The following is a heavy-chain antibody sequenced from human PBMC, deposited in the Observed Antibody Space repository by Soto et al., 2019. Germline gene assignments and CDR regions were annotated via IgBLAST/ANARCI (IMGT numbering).Heavy chain of an antibody. CDR3: VKYPHSSNLDSGLVGY. CDR2: IKEDGSER. CDR1: GFTFSNYW. D-gene: IGHD6-13*01. J-gene: IGHJ4*01. V-gene: IGHV3-7*01. Sequence: PGGSLRLSCAASGFTFSNYWMSWVRQAPGKGLEWVANIKEDGSERNYVESVKGRFTISRDNAENSLYLQMNSLRAEDTALYHCVKYPHSSNLDSGLVGYWGQGTMVTVSS.